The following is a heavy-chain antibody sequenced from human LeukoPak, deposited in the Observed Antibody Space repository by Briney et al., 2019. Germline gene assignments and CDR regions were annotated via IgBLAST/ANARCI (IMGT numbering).Heavy chain of an antibody. V-gene: IGHV3-48*02. CDR2: ISSGSSTI. Sequence: GGSLRLSCAASGFTFSSYSMNWVRQAPGKGLEWVSYISSGSSTIYYADSVKGRFTISRANANNSLYLQINSLRDEDTAVYYCANDYSNDYWGQGTLVTVSS. D-gene: IGHD4-11*01. CDR3: ANDYSNDY. CDR1: GFTFSSYS. J-gene: IGHJ4*02.